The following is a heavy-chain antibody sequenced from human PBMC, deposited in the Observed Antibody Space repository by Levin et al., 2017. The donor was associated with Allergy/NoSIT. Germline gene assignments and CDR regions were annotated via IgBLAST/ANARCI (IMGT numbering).Heavy chain of an antibody. CDR2: ISDSGGST. CDR3: AKDALPYASSWFDC. CDR1: GFTFSSYA. J-gene: IGHJ4*02. V-gene: IGHV3-23*01. Sequence: GESLKISCAASGFTFSSYAMNWVRQAPGKGLEWVSTISDSGGSTYYADSVKGRFTISRDTSKNTLSLQMNSLRAEDTAVYYCAKDALPYASSWFDCWGQGTLVTVSS. D-gene: IGHD6-13*01.